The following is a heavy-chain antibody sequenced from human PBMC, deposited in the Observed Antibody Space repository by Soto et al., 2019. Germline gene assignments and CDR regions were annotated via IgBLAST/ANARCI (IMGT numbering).Heavy chain of an antibody. CDR2: INPNSGGT. CDR3: ARSMVRGPHYYYGMDV. Sequence: ASVKVSFKASGYTFTGYYMHWVRQAPGQGLEWMGWINPNSGGTNYAQKFQGRVTMTRDTSISTAYMELSRLRSDDTAVYYCARSMVRGPHYYYGMDVWGQGTTVTVSS. V-gene: IGHV1-2*02. J-gene: IGHJ6*02. CDR1: GYTFTGYY. D-gene: IGHD3-10*01.